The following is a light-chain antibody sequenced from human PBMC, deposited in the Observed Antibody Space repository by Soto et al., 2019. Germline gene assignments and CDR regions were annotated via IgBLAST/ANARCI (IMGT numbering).Light chain of an antibody. J-gene: IGKJ1*01. CDR1: QSISGRN. CDR2: HAS. V-gene: IGKV3D-20*02. Sequence: EIVLTQSPGTLSLSPGERATLSCRASQSISGRNLAWYQQKPGQAPRLLIYHASNRATGIPARFSGSGSGTDFTLTISSLEPEDFAIYYCQHHSNWLWTFGQGTKVDI. CDR3: QHHSNWLWT.